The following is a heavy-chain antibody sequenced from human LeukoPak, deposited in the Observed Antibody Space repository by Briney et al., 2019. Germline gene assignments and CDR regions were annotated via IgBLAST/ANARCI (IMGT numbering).Heavy chain of an antibody. Sequence: ASVKVSCKASGYTFTSYGISWARQAPGQGLEWMGWISAYNGNTNYAQKLQGRVTMTTDTSTSTAYMELRSLRSDDTAVYYCARVDCSSTSCHPPFDYWGQGTLVTVSS. CDR3: ARVDCSSTSCHPPFDY. D-gene: IGHD2-2*01. CDR1: GYTFTSYG. CDR2: ISAYNGNT. V-gene: IGHV1-18*01. J-gene: IGHJ4*02.